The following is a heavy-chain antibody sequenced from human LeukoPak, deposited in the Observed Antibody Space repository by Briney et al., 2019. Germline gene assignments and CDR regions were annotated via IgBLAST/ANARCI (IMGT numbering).Heavy chain of an antibody. CDR2: INPNSGGT. CDR1: GYTFTSYG. J-gene: IGHJ5*02. D-gene: IGHD5-18*01. V-gene: IGHV1-2*06. Sequence: ASVKVSCKASGYTFTSYGISWVRQAPGQGLEWMGRINPNSGGTNYAQKLQGRVTMTRDTSISTAYMEVSRLRSDDTAVYYCARSEDTAMVTWGQGTLVTVAS. CDR3: ARSEDTAMVT.